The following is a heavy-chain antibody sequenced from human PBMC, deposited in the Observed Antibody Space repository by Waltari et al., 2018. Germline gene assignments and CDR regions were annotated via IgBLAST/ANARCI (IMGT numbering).Heavy chain of an antibody. V-gene: IGHV4-4*02. CDR1: C. D-gene: IGHD2-15*01. J-gene: IGHJ4*02. CDR3: ARDRGRGLYLDT. Sequence: CWNWVRQPPGKGLEWIGQVHGSTGRTNYNPSCASRVTVSLDTYNNQFSLKLTYATAADTAVYYCARDRGRGLYLDTWGPGTLVTVSP. CDR2: VHGSTGRT.